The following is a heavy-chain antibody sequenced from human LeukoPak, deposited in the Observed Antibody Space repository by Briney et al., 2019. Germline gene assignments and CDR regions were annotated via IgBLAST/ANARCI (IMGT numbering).Heavy chain of an antibody. V-gene: IGHV4-30-4*07. J-gene: IGHJ5*02. CDR2: IYYSGST. CDR1: DGSISSGGYS. D-gene: IGHD5-18*01. CDR3: AKGAGGFSYYNWFDP. Sequence: SETLSLTCAVSDGSISSGGYSWSWIRQPPGKGLEWIGYIYYSGSTYYNPSLKSRLTISVDTSKNQFSLKLASVTAADTAIYYCAKGAGGFSYYNWFDPWGQGTLVTVSS.